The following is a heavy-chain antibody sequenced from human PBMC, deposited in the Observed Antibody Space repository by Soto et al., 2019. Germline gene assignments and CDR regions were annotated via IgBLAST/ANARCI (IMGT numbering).Heavy chain of an antibody. V-gene: IGHV1-8*01. Sequence: QVQLVQSGAEVKKPGASVRVSCKASGYTFTKFDINWVRQATGQGLEWMGWMNPNSGNTGYAQKFQGRVTMTRNTSITTDYMELSTLRAEDMAVYYCVRGDYGDYSHWFDPWGQGTLVTVSS. CDR2: MNPNSGNT. J-gene: IGHJ5*02. D-gene: IGHD4-17*01. CDR1: GYTFTKFD. CDR3: VRGDYGDYSHWFDP.